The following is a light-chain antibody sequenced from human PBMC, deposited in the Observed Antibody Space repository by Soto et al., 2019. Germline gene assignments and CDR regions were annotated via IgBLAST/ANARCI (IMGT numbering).Light chain of an antibody. CDR3: SSYTSSSTLVV. CDR1: SSDVGAYNY. V-gene: IGLV2-14*01. J-gene: IGLJ2*01. Sequence: QSVLTQPASVSGSPGQSITISCTGTSSDVGAYNYVSWHQQHPGKAPKLMVYDVSNRASGVSNRFSGSKSGNTASLTSSGLQAEDEADYYCSSYTSSSTLVVFGGGTKLTVL. CDR2: DVS.